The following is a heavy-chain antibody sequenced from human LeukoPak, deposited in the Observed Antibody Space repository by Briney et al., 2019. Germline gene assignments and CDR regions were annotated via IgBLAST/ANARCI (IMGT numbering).Heavy chain of an antibody. V-gene: IGHV3-23*01. J-gene: IGHJ4*02. Sequence: GGSLRLSCAASGFTFSSYAMSWVRQAPGKGLEWVSAISGSGGSTYYADSVKGRFTISRDNSKNTLYLQMNSLRAEDTAVYYCAKSRGYSRSWYYFDYWGQGTLVTVSS. CDR3: AKSRGYSRSWYYFDY. D-gene: IGHD6-13*01. CDR2: ISGSGGST. CDR1: GFTFSSYA.